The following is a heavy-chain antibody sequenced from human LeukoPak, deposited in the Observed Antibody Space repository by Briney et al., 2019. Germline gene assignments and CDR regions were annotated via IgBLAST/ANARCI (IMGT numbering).Heavy chain of an antibody. CDR2: IIPIFGTA. CDR1: GGTFSSYA. CDR3: ARGLLSNIYYYYYGMDV. V-gene: IGHV1-69*13. Sequence: SVKVSCKASGGTFSSYAISWVRQAPGQGLEWMGGIIPIFGTANYAQKFQGRVTITADESTSTAYMELSSLRSEDTAVYYCARGLLSNIYYYYYGMDVWGQGTTVTVSS. J-gene: IGHJ6*02. D-gene: IGHD4-11*01.